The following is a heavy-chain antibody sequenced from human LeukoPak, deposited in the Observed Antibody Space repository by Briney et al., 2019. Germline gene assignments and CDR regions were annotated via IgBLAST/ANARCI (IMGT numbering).Heavy chain of an antibody. CDR3: ARVSPWGGENFDY. V-gene: IGHV1-2*02. CDR2: INPNSGGT. Sequence: ASVKVSCKASGYTFTGYYMHWVRQAPGQGLEWMGWINPNSGGTNYAQKFQGRVTMTRNTSISTAYMELSSLRSEDTAVYYCARVSPWGGENFDYWGQGTLVTVSS. J-gene: IGHJ4*02. CDR1: GYTFTGYY. D-gene: IGHD2-21*01.